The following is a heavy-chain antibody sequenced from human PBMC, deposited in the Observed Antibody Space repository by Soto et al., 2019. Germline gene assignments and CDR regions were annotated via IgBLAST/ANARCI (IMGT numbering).Heavy chain of an antibody. CDR2: ISYHGSNK. CDR3: AKDRRPIYYYGMDV. J-gene: IGHJ6*02. CDR1: GFTFSSYG. V-gene: IGHV3-30*18. D-gene: IGHD6-25*01. Sequence: QVQLVESGGGVVQPGRSLRLSCAASGFTFSSYGIHWVRQAPGKGLEWVAVISYHGSNKYYSDSVKGRFTISRDNSKNTLYLQMNSLRAEDTAVYYCAKDRRPIYYYGMDVWGQGTTVTFSS.